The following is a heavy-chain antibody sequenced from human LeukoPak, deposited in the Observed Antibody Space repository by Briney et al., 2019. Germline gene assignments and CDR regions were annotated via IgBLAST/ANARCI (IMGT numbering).Heavy chain of an antibody. J-gene: IGHJ4*02. CDR3: ARESVGGDYFDY. CDR2: INAGNGNT. Sequence: ASVKVSCKASGYTFTSYAMHWVRQAPGQRLEWMGWINAGNGNTKYSQKFQGRVTITRDTSASTAYMELSSLRSDDTAVYYCARESVGGDYFDYWGQGTLVTVSS. CDR1: GYTFTSYA. V-gene: IGHV1-3*01. D-gene: IGHD2-15*01.